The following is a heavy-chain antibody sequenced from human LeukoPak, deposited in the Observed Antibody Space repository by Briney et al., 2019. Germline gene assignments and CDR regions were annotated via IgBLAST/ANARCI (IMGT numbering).Heavy chain of an antibody. J-gene: IGHJ4*02. Sequence: ASVKVSCKASGYTFTGYYMHWVRQAPGQGLEWMGRINPNSGGTNYAQKFQGRVTMTRDTSISTAYMELRSLRSDDTAVYYCARDYEFGDPDFDYWGQGTLVTVSS. CDR1: GYTFTGYY. D-gene: IGHD3-10*01. CDR2: INPNSGGT. CDR3: ARDYEFGDPDFDY. V-gene: IGHV1-2*06.